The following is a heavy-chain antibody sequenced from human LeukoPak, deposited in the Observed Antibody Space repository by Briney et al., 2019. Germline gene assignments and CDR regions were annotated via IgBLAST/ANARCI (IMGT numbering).Heavy chain of an antibody. CDR2: VYYTGST. D-gene: IGHD6-6*01. Sequence: KPSETLSLTCSVSGGSVSSYYWGWIRQSPGKGLGWIGYVYYTGSTNYNPSLKSRVTMFEDKSKNQFSLRLYSVTVADTAVYYCARHFAYSSSSYFDYWGQGSLVTVSS. J-gene: IGHJ4*02. CDR3: ARHFAYSSSSYFDY. V-gene: IGHV4-59*08. CDR1: GGSVSSYY.